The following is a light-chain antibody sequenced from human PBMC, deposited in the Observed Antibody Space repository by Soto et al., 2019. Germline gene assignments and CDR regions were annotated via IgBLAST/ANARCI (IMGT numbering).Light chain of an antibody. J-gene: IGLJ2*01. V-gene: IGLV1-51*01. Sequence: QSVLTQPPSVSAAPGQKVTISCSGSSSNIGNNYVSWYQQFPGTAPKLLIYDNYKRPSGIPDRFSGSKSGTSATLGITGLQTGGEADYYCGTWDSSLSAVVFGGGTKLTVL. CDR3: GTWDSSLSAVV. CDR2: DNY. CDR1: SSNIGNNY.